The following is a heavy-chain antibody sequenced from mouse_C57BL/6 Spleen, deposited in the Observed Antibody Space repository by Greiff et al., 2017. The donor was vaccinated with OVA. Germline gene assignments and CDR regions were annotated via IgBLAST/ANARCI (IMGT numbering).Heavy chain of an antibody. D-gene: IGHD2-2*01. CDR3: ARHWDGYAAY. V-gene: IGHV5-6*01. Sequence: EVQLQESGGDLVKPGGSLKLSCAASGFTFSSYGMSWVRQTPDKRLEWVATISSGGSYTYYPDSVKGRFTISRDNAKNTLYLQMSSLKSEDTAMYYCARHWDGYAAYWGQGTLVTVSA. CDR1: GFTFSSYG. J-gene: IGHJ3*01. CDR2: ISSGGSYT.